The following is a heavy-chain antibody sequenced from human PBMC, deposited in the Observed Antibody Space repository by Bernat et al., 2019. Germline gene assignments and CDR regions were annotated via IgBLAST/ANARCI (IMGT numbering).Heavy chain of an antibody. D-gene: IGHD3-16*01. CDR1: GFTFSSYW. J-gene: IGHJ2*01. V-gene: IGHV3-7*03. CDR3: ARRAEGEAGVYWYFDL. CDR2: IKQDGSEK. Sequence: EVQLVESGGGLVQPGGSLRLSCAASGFTFSSYWMSWVRQAPGKGLEWVANIKQDGSEKYYVDSVKGRFTISRDNAKNSLYLQMNSLRAEDTAVYYWARRAEGEAGVYWYFDLWGRGTLVTVSS.